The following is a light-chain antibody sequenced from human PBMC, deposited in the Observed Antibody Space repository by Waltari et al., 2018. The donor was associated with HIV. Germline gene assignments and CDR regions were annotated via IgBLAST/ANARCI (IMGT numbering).Light chain of an antibody. CDR2: DVS. J-gene: IGLJ3*02. CDR1: DIDIGNYNL. V-gene: IGLV2-23*02. CDR3: LTYVSKTSTWQ. Sequence: QSALTQPASVSGNPGQSVTITCTGTDIDIGNYNLVSWFQQHPGKAPKLLIYDVSKRPSGVSLRFSGSKSGYFASLTISGLLTEDESSYYCLTYVSKTSTWQFGGGTYLT.